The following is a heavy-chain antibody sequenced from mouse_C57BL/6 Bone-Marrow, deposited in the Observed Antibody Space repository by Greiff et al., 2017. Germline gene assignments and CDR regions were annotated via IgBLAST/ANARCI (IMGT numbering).Heavy chain of an antibody. CDR3: ARFHYYGSTNWYFDV. CDR2: IYPRSGTT. CDR1: GYTFTSYG. J-gene: IGHJ1*03. Sequence: QVQLKQSGAELARPGASVKLSCKASGYTFTSYGISWVTQRTGQGLEWIGEIYPRSGTTYYTEKFKGKATLTADKSSSTAYMELRSLTSEDSAVYSWARFHYYGSTNWYFDVWGTGTTVTVSS. V-gene: IGHV1-81*01. D-gene: IGHD1-1*01.